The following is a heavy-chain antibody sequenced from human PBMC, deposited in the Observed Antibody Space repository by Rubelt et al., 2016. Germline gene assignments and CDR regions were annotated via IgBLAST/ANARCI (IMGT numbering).Heavy chain of an antibody. V-gene: IGHV1-18*01. CDR3: ARDTRYISCSDFDY. CDR1: GYTFTSYG. CDR2: ISAYNGNT. J-gene: IGHJ4*02. Sequence: QVQLVQSGAEVKKPGASVKVSCKASGYTFTSYGISWVRQAPGQGLEWMGWISAYNGNTNYAQKLQVRGTVTTGTSTSTAYKGLRGLRSDDTAVDYWARDTRYISCSDFDYWGQGTLVTVSS. D-gene: IGHD2-2*01.